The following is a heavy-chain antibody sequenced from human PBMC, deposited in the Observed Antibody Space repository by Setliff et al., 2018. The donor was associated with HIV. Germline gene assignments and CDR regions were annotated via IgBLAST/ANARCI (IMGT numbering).Heavy chain of an antibody. V-gene: IGHV4-59*02. D-gene: IGHD5-18*01. CDR1: GMSVSGYY. CDR3: ARDGYTNGYGYYYFYMDV. Sequence: PSETLSLTCRVSGMSVSGYYWSWIRQSPGKGLEWIGYIYHTGTTSYNPSLKSRVTIQIDRSNNHFSLNLRSATTADTAVYFCARDGYTNGYGYYYFYMDVWGKGTTVTVSS. CDR2: IYHTGTT. J-gene: IGHJ6*03.